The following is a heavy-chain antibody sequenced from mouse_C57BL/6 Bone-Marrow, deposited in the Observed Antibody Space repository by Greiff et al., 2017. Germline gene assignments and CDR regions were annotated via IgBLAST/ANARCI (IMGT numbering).Heavy chain of an antibody. D-gene: IGHD1-1*01. CDR2: INPNYGTT. Sequence: VQLKQSGPELVKPGASVKISCKASGYSFTDYNMNWVKQSNGKSLEWIGVINPNYGTTSYNQKFKGKATLTVDQSSSTAYMQLNSLTSEDSAVYYCARGLITTVVAPPFAYWGQGTLVTVSA. CDR3: ARGLITTVVAPPFAY. V-gene: IGHV1-39*01. CDR1: GYSFTDYN. J-gene: IGHJ3*01.